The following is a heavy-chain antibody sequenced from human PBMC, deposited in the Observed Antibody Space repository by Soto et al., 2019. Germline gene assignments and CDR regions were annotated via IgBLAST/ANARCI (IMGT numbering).Heavy chain of an antibody. V-gene: IGHV3-30*18. CDR1: GFTLSSYG. D-gene: IGHD4-4*01. CDR3: AKDSNKYSSSLRGRYFDY. CDR2: ISYDGSNK. Sequence: GGSLRLSCAASGFTLSSYGMHWVRQAPGKGLEWVAVISYDGSNKYYADSVKGRFTISRDNSKNTLYLQMNSLRAEDTAVYYCAKDSNKYSSSLRGRYFDYWGQGIGVTVSS. J-gene: IGHJ4*02.